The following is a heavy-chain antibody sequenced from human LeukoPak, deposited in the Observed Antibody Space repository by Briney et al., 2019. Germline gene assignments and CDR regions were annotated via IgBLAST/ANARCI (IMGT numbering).Heavy chain of an antibody. CDR2: IFYSGST. CDR3: ARQGEWEQAIDF. Sequence: PSETLSLTCTVSGGSISSYYWSWIRQPPGRGLEWIGYIFYSGSTNYNPSLKSRVTISVDTSKNQFSLTLTSVTAADTAVYYCARQGEWEQAIDFWGQGTLVTVSS. D-gene: IGHD1-26*01. V-gene: IGHV4-59*08. CDR1: GGSISSYY. J-gene: IGHJ4*02.